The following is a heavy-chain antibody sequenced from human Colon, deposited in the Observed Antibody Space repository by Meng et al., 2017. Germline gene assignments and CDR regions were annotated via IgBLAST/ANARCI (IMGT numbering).Heavy chain of an antibody. J-gene: IGHJ4*02. CDR2: ISGSGVNT. V-gene: IGHV3-23*01. CDR3: DASDF. Sequence: GESLKISCAASGFTFSSYAMGWVPQAPGKGLEWVSTISGSGVNTHYADSVKGRFTISRDNSKNTLYLQMNSLRAEDTAVYYCDASDFWGQGSLVTGSS. CDR1: GFTFSSYA.